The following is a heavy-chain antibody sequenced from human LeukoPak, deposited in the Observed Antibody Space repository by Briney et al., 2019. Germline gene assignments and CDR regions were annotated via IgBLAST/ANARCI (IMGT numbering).Heavy chain of an antibody. Sequence: HPGGSLRLSCAASGFTFKNYAMHWVRQAPGKGLEWVALISYDGSSKYYADSVKGRFTISRDNSKNTLYLQMHSLRGEDAAVYYCARGLDSSSWLNWFYPWGQGTLVTVSS. J-gene: IGHJ5*02. D-gene: IGHD6-13*01. CDR2: ISYDGSSK. CDR3: ARGLDSSSWLNWFYP. CDR1: GFTFKNYA. V-gene: IGHV3-30*04.